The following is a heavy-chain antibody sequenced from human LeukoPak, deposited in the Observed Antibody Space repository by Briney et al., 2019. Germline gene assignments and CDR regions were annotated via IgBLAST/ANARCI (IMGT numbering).Heavy chain of an antibody. CDR3: ARGATDFWSGLYYYGMDV. D-gene: IGHD3-3*01. Sequence: GGSLRLSCAASGFTFSSYGMRWVRQAPGKGLEWVAVIWYDGSNKYYADSVKGRFTISRDNSKNTLYLQMNSLRAEDTAVYYCARGATDFWSGLYYYGMDVWGQGTTVTVSS. CDR1: GFTFSSYG. CDR2: IWYDGSNK. J-gene: IGHJ6*02. V-gene: IGHV3-33*01.